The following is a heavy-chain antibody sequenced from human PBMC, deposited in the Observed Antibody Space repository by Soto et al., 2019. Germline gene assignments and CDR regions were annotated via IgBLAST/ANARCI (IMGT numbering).Heavy chain of an antibody. D-gene: IGHD2-2*01. V-gene: IGHV3-23*01. J-gene: IGHJ6*02. CDR2: FSGSGGST. Sequence: GGSLRLSCAASGFTFRRYAVSWVRQAPGKGLEWVSAFSGSGGSTYYADSVKGLFTISRDNSKNTLYLQMNSLRAEDTAVYYCAKDAALIVPAAKYYYYYGMDVWGQGTTVTVSS. CDR3: AKDAALIVPAAKYYYYYGMDV. CDR1: GFTFRRYA.